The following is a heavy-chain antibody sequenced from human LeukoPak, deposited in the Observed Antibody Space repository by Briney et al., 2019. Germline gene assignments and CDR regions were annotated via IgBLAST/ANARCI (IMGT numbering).Heavy chain of an antibody. CDR1: GDSISGYY. J-gene: IGHJ4*02. CDR3: ARAEGSSSKVFDY. Sequence: PSETLSLTCTVSGDSISGYYWSWIRQPPGKGLEWIGYVYYRGSTSYAPSLKSRVTISLDTSKNQFSLKLGSVIAADTAVYYCARAEGSSSKVFDYWGQGTLVTVSS. CDR2: VYYRGST. D-gene: IGHD6-6*01. V-gene: IGHV4-59*01.